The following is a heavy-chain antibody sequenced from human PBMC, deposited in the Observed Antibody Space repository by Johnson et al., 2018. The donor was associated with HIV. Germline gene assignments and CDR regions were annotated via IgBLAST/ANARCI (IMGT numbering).Heavy chain of an antibody. D-gene: IGHD2-2*01. CDR2: TNWNGGNT. Sequence: VQLVESGGGVVRPGGSLRLSCAASGFTFDNHAMSWVRQGPGKGLEWVSGTNWNGGNTAYVDSVKGRFPVSRDNSKNTLYVQMNSLTTEDTAVYFCARGFCTSSSHCDAFDLWGQGTMVTVSS. CDR1: GFTFDNHA. CDR3: ARGFCTSSSHCDAFDL. J-gene: IGHJ3*01. V-gene: IGHV3-20*04.